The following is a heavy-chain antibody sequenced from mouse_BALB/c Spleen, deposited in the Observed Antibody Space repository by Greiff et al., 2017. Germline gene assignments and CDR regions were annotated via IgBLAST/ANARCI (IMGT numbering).Heavy chain of an antibody. CDR3: ARDYSRDYFDY. V-gene: IGHV1-69*01. D-gene: IGHD2-12*01. J-gene: IGHJ2*01. CDR1: GYTFTDYW. CDR2: IDTSDSYT. Sequence: QVQLQQHGAELVMPGASVKMSCKASGYTFTDYWMHWVKQRPGQGLEWIGAIDTSDSYTSYNQKFKGKATLTVDESSSTAYMQLSSLTSEDSAVYYCARDYSRDYFDYWGQGTTLTVSS.